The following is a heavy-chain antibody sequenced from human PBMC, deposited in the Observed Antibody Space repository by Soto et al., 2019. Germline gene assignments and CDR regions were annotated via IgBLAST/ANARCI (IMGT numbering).Heavy chain of an antibody. D-gene: IGHD2-8*01. CDR3: ARDQSDCTNAVCQRWGAFDI. V-gene: IGHV1-3*01. CDR1: GYTFTSYA. J-gene: IGHJ3*02. CDR2: INAGNGNT. Sequence: ASVKVSCKASGYTFTSYAMHWVRQAPGQRLEWMGWINAGNGNTKYSQKFQGRVTITRDTSASTAYMELSSLRSEDTAVYYCARDQSDCTNAVCQRWGAFDIWGQGTMVTVS.